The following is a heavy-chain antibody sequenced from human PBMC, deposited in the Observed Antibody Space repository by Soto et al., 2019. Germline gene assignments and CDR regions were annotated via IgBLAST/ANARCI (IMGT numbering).Heavy chain of an antibody. CDR2: IYSGGST. V-gene: IGHV3-53*01. Sequence: GGSLRLSCAASVFTVSSNYMSWVRQAPGKGLGWVSVIYSGGSTYYADSVKGRFTMSRDNAKNSLYLQMDSLRAEDTAVYYCARDSGYGSGASVNHYLDYWGHGTLVTVSS. D-gene: IGHD3-10*01. CDR3: ARDSGYGSGASVNHYLDY. J-gene: IGHJ4*01. CDR1: VFTVSSNY.